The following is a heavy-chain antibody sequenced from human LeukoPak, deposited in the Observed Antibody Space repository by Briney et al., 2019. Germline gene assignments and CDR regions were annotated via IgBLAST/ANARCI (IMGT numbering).Heavy chain of an antibody. V-gene: IGHV4-34*01. CDR2: INHSGST. D-gene: IGHD1-1*01. Sequence: SETLSLTCAVYGGSFSGYYWGWIRQPPGKGLEWIGEINHSGSTNYNPSLKSRVTISVDTSKNQFSLKLSSVTAADTAVYYCARAGKATTWRRWFDPWGQGTLVTVSS. CDR3: ARAGKATTWRRWFDP. CDR1: GGSFSGYY. J-gene: IGHJ5*02.